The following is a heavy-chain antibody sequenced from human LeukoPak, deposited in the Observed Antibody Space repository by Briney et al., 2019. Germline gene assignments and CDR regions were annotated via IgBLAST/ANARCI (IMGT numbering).Heavy chain of an antibody. CDR3: ARRSGSYLAY. CDR2: IYYSGST. CDR1: GGSISSGDYY. J-gene: IGHJ4*02. Sequence: SETLSLTCTVSGGSISSGDYYWSWIRQPPGKGLEWIGYIYYSGSTNYNPSLKSRVTISIDTSKNQFSLKLSSVTAADTAVYYCARRSGSYLAYWGQGTLVTVSS. V-gene: IGHV4-30-4*01. D-gene: IGHD1-26*01.